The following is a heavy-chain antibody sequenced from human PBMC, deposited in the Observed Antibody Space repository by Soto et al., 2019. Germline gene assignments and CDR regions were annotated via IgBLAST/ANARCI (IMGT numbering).Heavy chain of an antibody. J-gene: IGHJ3*02. D-gene: IGHD3-22*01. Sequence: ASVKVSCKASGYTFTSYYMHWVRQAPGQGLEWMGIINPSGGSTSYAQKFQGRVTMTRDTSTSTVCMELSSLRSEDTAVYYCARAFHLYYYDSSAPAFDIWGQGTMVTVSS. CDR2: INPSGGST. CDR1: GYTFTSYY. V-gene: IGHV1-46*01. CDR3: ARAFHLYYYDSSAPAFDI.